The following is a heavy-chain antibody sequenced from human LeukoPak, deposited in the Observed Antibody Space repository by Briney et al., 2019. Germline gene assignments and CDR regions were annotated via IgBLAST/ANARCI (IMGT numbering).Heavy chain of an antibody. CDR3: ASEGSSGWSLYYYYGMDV. CDR1: GGSISTYY. D-gene: IGHD6-19*01. V-gene: IGHV4-34*01. CDR2: INHSGST. Sequence: SETLPLTCTVSGGSISTYYWSWIRQPPGKGLEWIGEINHSGSTNYNPSLKSRVTISVDKSKNQFSLKLSSVTAADTAVYYCASEGSSGWSLYYYYGMDVWGQGTTVTVSS. J-gene: IGHJ6*02.